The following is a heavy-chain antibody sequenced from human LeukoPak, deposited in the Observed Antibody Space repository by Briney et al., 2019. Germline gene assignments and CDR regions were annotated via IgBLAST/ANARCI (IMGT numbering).Heavy chain of an antibody. CDR2: INPNSGGT. CDR1: GYTFTGYY. J-gene: IGHJ6*02. V-gene: IGHV1-2*02. D-gene: IGHD3-9*01. CDR3: ARDPYYDILTGYYVYYYYGMDV. Sequence: ASVKVSCKASGYTFTGYYMHWVRQAPGQGLEWMGWINPNSGGTNYAQKFQGRVTMTRDTSISTAYMELSRLRSDDTAVYYCARDPYYDILTGYYVYYYYGMDVWGQGTTVTVSS.